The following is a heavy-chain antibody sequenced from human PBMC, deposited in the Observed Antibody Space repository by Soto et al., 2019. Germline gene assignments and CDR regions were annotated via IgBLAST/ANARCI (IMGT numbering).Heavy chain of an antibody. V-gene: IGHV4-59*11. CDR1: GDAISRHY. J-gene: IGHJ2*01. CDR3: ARNYGGNSQFFDL. CDR2: FFHTGGA. Sequence: QVQLQESGPGLVKPSETLSLNCSVSGDAISRHYWSWIRQSPGKGLEWLGYFFHTGGALYNPSLRSRVTMSVDTSKNQFSLKLTSVIPADTAVYFCARNYGGNSQFFDLWGRGTLVTVSS. D-gene: IGHD4-17*01.